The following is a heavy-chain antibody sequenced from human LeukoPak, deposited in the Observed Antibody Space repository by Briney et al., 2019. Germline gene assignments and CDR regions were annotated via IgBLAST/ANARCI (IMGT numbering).Heavy chain of an antibody. J-gene: IGHJ4*02. CDR3: ARTDILTGYYDY. V-gene: IGHV1-18*01. Sequence: ASVKVSCKASGYTFTSYGISWVRQAPGQGLEWMGWISAYNGNTNYAQKFQGRVTMTRDTSISTAYMELSRLRSDDTAVYYCARTDILTGYYDYWAQGTLVTVSS. CDR1: GYTFTSYG. D-gene: IGHD3-9*01. CDR2: ISAYNGNT.